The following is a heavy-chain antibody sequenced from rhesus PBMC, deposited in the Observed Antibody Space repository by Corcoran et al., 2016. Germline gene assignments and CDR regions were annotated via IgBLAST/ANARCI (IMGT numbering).Heavy chain of an antibody. J-gene: IGHJ4*01. D-gene: IGHD6-31*01. CDR1: GFTFSSSG. CDR3: ARGASGAGDY. CDR2: IENNGATK. V-gene: IGHV3-22*01. Sequence: EVQLVESGGGLVQPGGYLRLSCVVSGFTFSSSGFHWVRQAPGKGRHGVSAIENNGATKVNTDSVKGRFSISRENAKNTLYLRMDSLRVEDTAVYYCARGASGAGDYWGQGVLVTVSS.